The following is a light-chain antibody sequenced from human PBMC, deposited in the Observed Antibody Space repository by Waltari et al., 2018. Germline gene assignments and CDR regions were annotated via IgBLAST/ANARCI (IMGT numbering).Light chain of an antibody. CDR3: QSADSSGNTYV. CDR2: KGC. V-gene: IGLV3-25*02. CDR1: ALPKKY. Sequence: SYELTQPPSVSVSPGQTARITCSGDALPKKYAYWYQQKPGKAPVLVIYKGCERPSGIPARFSGSSSGTTVTLTISGVQAEDEADYYCQSADSSGNTYVFGIGTKVTVL. J-gene: IGLJ1*01.